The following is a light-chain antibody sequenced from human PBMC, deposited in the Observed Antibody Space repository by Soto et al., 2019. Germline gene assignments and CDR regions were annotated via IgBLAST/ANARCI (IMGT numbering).Light chain of an antibody. CDR2: GAS. Sequence: EVVMTQSPATLSVSPGERATLSCRASQSVGSNFAWYQQKPGQAPRLLIYGASTRATDIPGRFSGSGSGTEFTLTISSLQSEDFAVYYCQQYNNWPRTFGQGTEVDIK. V-gene: IGKV3-15*01. CDR1: QSVGSN. CDR3: QQYNNWPRT. J-gene: IGKJ1*01.